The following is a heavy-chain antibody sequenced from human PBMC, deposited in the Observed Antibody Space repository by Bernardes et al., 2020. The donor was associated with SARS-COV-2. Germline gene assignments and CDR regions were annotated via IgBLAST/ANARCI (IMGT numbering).Heavy chain of an antibody. J-gene: IGHJ4*02. D-gene: IGHD3-3*01. CDR3: ARQHLGGVTIFGVVTTDRYFDY. Sequence: SETLSLTCTVSGGSISSYYWSWIRQPPGKGLEWIGYIYYSGSTNYNPSLKSRVTISVDTSKNQFSLKLISVTAADTAVYYCARQHLGGVTIFGVVTTDRYFDYWGQGTLVTVSS. CDR2: IYYSGST. V-gene: IGHV4-59*08. CDR1: GGSISSYY.